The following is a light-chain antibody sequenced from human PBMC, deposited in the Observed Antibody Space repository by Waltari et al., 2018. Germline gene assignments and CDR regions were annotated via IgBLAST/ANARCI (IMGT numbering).Light chain of an antibody. J-gene: IGLJ3*02. V-gene: IGLV7-46*01. CDR2: APS. Sequence: QAVVTQEPSLTVSPGETVTRTCASSPGPVMDVRFPYWLQQRPGPAPRTLLSAPSIQNMWTPARFSGSLIGGRAVLTLSGAQPADEADYYCLLSFRSGWVFGGGTRLIV. CDR3: LLSFRSGWV. CDR1: PGPVMDVRF.